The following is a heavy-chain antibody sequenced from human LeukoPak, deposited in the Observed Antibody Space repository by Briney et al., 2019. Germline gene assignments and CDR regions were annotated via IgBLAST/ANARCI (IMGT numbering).Heavy chain of an antibody. CDR1: GFTFSSLS. D-gene: IGHD4-17*01. V-gene: IGHV3-48*02. Sequence: PGGSLRLSCTASGFTFSSLSMNWVRQAPEKGLEWVSYISGTSSNIYYADSVKGRFTISRDNAKNSLYLQMNSLRDEDTAVYYCARKGDYQDYWGQGTLVTVSS. CDR2: ISGTSSNI. J-gene: IGHJ4*02. CDR3: ARKGDYQDY.